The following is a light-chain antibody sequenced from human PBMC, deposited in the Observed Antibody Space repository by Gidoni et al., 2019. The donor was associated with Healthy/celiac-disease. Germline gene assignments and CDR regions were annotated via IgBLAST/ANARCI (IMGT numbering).Light chain of an antibody. CDR3: SSYTGSSTHVV. J-gene: IGLJ2*01. Sequence: QSALTQPASVSGSPGHSITISCTGTSSDVGGYDYVSWYQQHPGKAPKLMIYEVSKRPPGVSNRFSGSKSGNTASLTISGLQAEDEADYYCSSYTGSSTHVVFGGGTKLTVL. CDR1: SSDVGGYDY. V-gene: IGLV2-14*01. CDR2: EVS.